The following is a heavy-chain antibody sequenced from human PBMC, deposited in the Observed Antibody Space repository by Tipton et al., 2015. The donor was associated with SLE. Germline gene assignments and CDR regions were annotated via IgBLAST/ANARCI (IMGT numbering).Heavy chain of an antibody. D-gene: IGHD3-3*01. Sequence: TLSLTCAVYGGSFSGYYWSWIRQPPGKGLEWIGEINHSGSTNYNPSLKSRVTISVDTSKNQISLKLSSVTAADTAVYYCARDLTIFGVVRDYWGQGTMVTVSS. V-gene: IGHV4-34*01. CDR3: ARDLTIFGVVRDY. J-gene: IGHJ3*01. CDR2: INHSGST. CDR1: GGSFSGYY.